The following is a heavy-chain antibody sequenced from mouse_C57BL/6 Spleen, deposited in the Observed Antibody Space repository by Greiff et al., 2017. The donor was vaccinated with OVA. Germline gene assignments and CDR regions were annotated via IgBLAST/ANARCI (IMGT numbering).Heavy chain of an antibody. V-gene: IGHV1-26*01. Sequence: EVQLQQSGPELVKPGASVKISCKASGYTFTDYYMNWVKQSHGKSLEWIGDINPNNGGTSYNQKFKGKATLTVDKSSSTAYMELRSLTSEDSAVYYCARWSYSNFDYWGQGTTLTVSS. CDR1: GYTFTDYY. CDR2: INPNNGGT. J-gene: IGHJ2*01. CDR3: ARWSYSNFDY. D-gene: IGHD2-5*01.